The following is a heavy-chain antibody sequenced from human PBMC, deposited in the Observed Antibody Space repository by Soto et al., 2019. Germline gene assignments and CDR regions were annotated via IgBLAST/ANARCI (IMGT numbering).Heavy chain of an antibody. Sequence: QVQLVQSGAEVKKPGSSVKVSCKASGGTFSSYAISWVRQAPGQGLEWMGGIIPIFGTANYAQKFQGRVTIXAAXCTSTAYMELSSLRSEDTAVYYCAGDRSGFYGMDVWGQGTTVTVSS. CDR1: GGTFSSYA. D-gene: IGHD3-3*01. CDR2: IIPIFGTA. CDR3: AGDRSGFYGMDV. V-gene: IGHV1-69*12. J-gene: IGHJ6*02.